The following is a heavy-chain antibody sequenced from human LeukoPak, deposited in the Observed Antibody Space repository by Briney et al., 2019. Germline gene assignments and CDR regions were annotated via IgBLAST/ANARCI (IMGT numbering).Heavy chain of an antibody. J-gene: IGHJ4*02. V-gene: IGHV3-7*05. CDR1: GFTFGSYW. D-gene: IGHD6-19*01. CDR3: ATQFWWAAVGDTVLDD. CDR2: IKEDGSEK. Sequence: PGGSLRLSCAASGFTFGSYWMRWVRQAPGKGLEGVANIKEDGSEKYYVDSVKGRSTISRDNAKNSLYLQMNSLRAEDTAVYYCATQFWWAAVGDTVLDDWGQGTLVTVSS.